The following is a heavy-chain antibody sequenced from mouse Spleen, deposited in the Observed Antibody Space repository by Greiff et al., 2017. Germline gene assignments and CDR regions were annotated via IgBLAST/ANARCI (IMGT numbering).Heavy chain of an antibody. CDR2: IWRGGST. V-gene: IGHV2-5*01. D-gene: IGHD2-4*01. Sequence: QVQLQQSGPGLVQPSQSPSITCTVSGFSLTSYGVHWVRQSPGKGLEWLGVIWRGGSTDYNAAFMSRLSITKDNSKSQVFFKMNSLQADDTAIYYCAKSFYDYDRSMDYWGQGTSVTVSS. CDR3: AKSFYDYDRSMDY. CDR1: GFSLTSYG. J-gene: IGHJ4*01.